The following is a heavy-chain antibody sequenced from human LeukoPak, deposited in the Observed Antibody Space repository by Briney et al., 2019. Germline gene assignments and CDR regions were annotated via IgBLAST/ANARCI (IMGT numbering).Heavy chain of an antibody. CDR3: ARDQYCGGDCYPDAFDI. CDR1: GGTFSSYA. J-gene: IGHJ3*02. Sequence: ASVKVSCKASGGTFSSYAISWVRQAPGQGLEWMGWISAYNGNTNYAQKLQGRVTMTTDTSTSTAYMELRSLRSDDTAVYYCARDQYCGGDCYPDAFDIWGQGTMVTVSS. V-gene: IGHV1-18*01. D-gene: IGHD2-21*02. CDR2: ISAYNGNT.